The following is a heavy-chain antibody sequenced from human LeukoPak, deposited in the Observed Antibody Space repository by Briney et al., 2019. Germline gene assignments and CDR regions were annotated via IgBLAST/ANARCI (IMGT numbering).Heavy chain of an antibody. CDR2: IYYSGST. CDR3: ARRHCSSTSCHLDY. J-gene: IGHJ4*02. Sequence: KTSETLSLTCTVSGGSISSSSYYWGWIRQPPGKGLEWIGSIYYSGSTYYNPSLKSRVTISVDTSKNQFSLKLSSVTAADTAVYYCARRHCSSTSCHLDYWGQGTLVTVSS. D-gene: IGHD2-2*01. V-gene: IGHV4-39*01. CDR1: GGSISSSSYY.